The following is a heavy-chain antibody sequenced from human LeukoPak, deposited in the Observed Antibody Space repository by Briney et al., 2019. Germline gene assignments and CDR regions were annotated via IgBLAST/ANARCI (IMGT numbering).Heavy chain of an antibody. D-gene: IGHD6-19*01. CDR2: ISAYNGNT. CDR3: ARSGSKRSGWYPTYYYYGMDV. Sequence: ASVKVSCKASGYTFTSYGISWVRQAPGQGLEWMGWISAYNGNTNYAQKLQGRVTMTIDTSTSTTYMELRSLRSDDTAVYYCARSGSKRSGWYPTYYYYGMDVWGQGTTVTVSS. J-gene: IGHJ6*02. V-gene: IGHV1-18*01. CDR1: GYTFTSYG.